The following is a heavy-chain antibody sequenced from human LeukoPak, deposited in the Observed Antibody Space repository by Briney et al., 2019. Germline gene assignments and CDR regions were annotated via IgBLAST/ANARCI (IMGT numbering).Heavy chain of an antibody. Sequence: PSETLSLTCTVSGGSISSYYWSWIRQPPGKGLEWIGYIYYSGSTNYNPSLKSRVTISVDTSKNQFSLKLSSVTAADTAVYYCARGITGTTGYYNGMDVWGQGTTVTVSS. D-gene: IGHD1-20*01. V-gene: IGHV4-59*08. J-gene: IGHJ6*02. CDR3: ARGITGTTGYYNGMDV. CDR1: GGSISSYY. CDR2: IYYSGST.